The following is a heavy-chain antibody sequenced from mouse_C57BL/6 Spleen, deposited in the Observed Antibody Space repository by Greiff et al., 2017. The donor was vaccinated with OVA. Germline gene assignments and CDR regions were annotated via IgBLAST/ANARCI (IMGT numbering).Heavy chain of an antibody. Sequence: QVQLQQSGAELMKPGASVKLSCKATGYTFTGYWIEWVKQRPGHGLEWIGEILPGSSSTNYNEKFKGKATFTADTSSNTAYMQLSSLTTEDSAIYYCARSQSPRPRGYAMDYWGQGTSVTVSS. D-gene: IGHD3-1*01. CDR2: ILPGSSST. CDR1: GYTFTGYW. CDR3: ARSQSPRPRGYAMDY. J-gene: IGHJ4*01. V-gene: IGHV1-9*01.